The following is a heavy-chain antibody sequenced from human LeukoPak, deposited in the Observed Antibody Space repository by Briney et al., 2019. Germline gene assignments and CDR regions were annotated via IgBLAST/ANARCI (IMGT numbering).Heavy chain of an antibody. CDR1: GFTFSSYA. D-gene: IGHD2-2*01. Sequence: SGRFLRLSCAASGFTFSSYAMHWVRQAPGKGLEWVAVISYDGSNKYYADSVKGRFTISRDNAKNSLYLQMNSLRAEDTAVYYCARDESSTSFSLDYWGQGTLVTVSS. J-gene: IGHJ4*02. V-gene: IGHV3-30-3*01. CDR3: ARDESSTSFSLDY. CDR2: ISYDGSNK.